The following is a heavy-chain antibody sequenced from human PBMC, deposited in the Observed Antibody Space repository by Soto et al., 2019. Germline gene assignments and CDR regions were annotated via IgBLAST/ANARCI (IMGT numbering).Heavy chain of an antibody. CDR2: IMQDGSRR. CDR3: ASLLDDVTTFDY. J-gene: IGHJ4*02. Sequence: GGSLRLSCSDSGFTFSRNWMSWVRQAPGKGLEWVASIMQDGSRRHYVDSVEGRFTVSRDRAKHLLYLQMTSLRAEDTAVYFCASLLDDVTTFDYWGQGTLVTAPQ. D-gene: IGHD1-1*01. V-gene: IGHV3-7*01. CDR1: GFTFSRNW.